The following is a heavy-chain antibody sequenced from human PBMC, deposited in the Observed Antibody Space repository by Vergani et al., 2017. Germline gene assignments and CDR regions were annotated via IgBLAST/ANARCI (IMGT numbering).Heavy chain of an antibody. CDR3: ATKSCGTPGCQMGYFRE. CDR1: GFTSSYYV. D-gene: IGHD1-1*01. Sequence: QVHLVESGGGVVQPGRSLRLSCAVFGFTSSYYVMNWVRQAPGKGLEWVAGISYDGTQKYYADSVKGRFTISSDNSKRTLYLQMNSLRTEDTAVYYCATKSCGTPGCQMGYFREWGQGTLVTVSS. V-gene: IGHV3-30*03. J-gene: IGHJ1*01. CDR2: ISYDGTQK.